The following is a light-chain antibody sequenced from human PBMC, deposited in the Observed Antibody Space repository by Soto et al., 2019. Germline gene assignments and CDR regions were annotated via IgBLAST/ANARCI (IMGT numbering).Light chain of an antibody. CDR1: QGIGDT. J-gene: IGKJ4*01. V-gene: IGKV3-15*01. Sequence: EIVMTQSPATLSVSPGAGATLSCRASQGIGDTLAWYQQKPGQTPRLLIYDTSIRATGVPARFSGSRSGAEFTLTISSRQSEDFAVYYCQHYVTLPITFGVGTKVESK. CDR3: QHYVTLPIT. CDR2: DTS.